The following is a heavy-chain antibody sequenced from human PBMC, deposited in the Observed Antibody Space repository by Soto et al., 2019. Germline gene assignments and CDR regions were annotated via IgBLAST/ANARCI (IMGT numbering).Heavy chain of an antibody. J-gene: IGHJ5*02. D-gene: IGHD1-1*01. V-gene: IGHV4-39*01. CDR2: IYYSGST. CDR1: GGSISSSSYY. Sequence: SETLSLTCTVSGGSISSSSYYWGWIRQPPGKGLEWIGSIYYSGSTYYNPSLKSRVTISVDTSKNQFSLKLSSVTAADTAVYYCARHSYNWNDKVTGWFDPWGQGTLVTVSS. CDR3: ARHSYNWNDKVTGWFDP.